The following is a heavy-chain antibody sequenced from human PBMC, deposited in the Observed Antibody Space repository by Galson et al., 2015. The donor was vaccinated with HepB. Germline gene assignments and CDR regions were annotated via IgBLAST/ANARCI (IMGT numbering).Heavy chain of an antibody. J-gene: IGHJ3*02. CDR3: AKGIYITSSAAFDM. CDR2: ISGSGVNT. V-gene: IGHV3-23*01. CDR1: GLTFSNYA. Sequence: SLRLSCAASGLTFSNYAMNWVRQAPGQGLEWVSGISGSGVNTYYADSVKGRFTISRDNSKNTLFLQMNSLRVEDTAVYYCAKGIYITSSAAFDMWGQGTTVTVSS. D-gene: IGHD3-10*01.